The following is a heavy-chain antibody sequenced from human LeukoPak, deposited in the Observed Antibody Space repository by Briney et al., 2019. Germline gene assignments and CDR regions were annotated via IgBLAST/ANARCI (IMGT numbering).Heavy chain of an antibody. J-gene: IGHJ5*02. CDR2: INHSGST. Sequence: GSLRLSCAASGFTFSDYYMSWIRQPPGKGLEWIGEINHSGSTNYNPSLKSRVTISVDTSKNQFSLKLSSVTAADTAVYYCARGLPSRFDPWGQGTLVTVSS. V-gene: IGHV4-34*01. CDR1: GFTFSDYY. CDR3: ARGLPSRFDP. D-gene: IGHD2-15*01.